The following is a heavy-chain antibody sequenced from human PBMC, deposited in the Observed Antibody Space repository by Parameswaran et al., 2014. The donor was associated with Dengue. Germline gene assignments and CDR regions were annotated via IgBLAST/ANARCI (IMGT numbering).Heavy chain of an antibody. Sequence: WIRQPPGKGLEWVSAITAGGDRAFYGNSVRGRFTVSRDNSKNTLYLQMNGLGDEDTAVYYCAKDDGDPYLGGAFDYWGQGALVTVSS. CDR2: ITAGGDRA. V-gene: IGHV3-23*01. CDR3: AKDDGDPYLGGAFDY. D-gene: IGHD1-26*01. J-gene: IGHJ4*02.